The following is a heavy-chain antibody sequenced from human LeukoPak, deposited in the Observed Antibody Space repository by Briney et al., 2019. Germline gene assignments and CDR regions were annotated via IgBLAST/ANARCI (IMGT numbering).Heavy chain of an antibody. CDR3: AKRITFGGVIGPGFDY. D-gene: IGHD3-16*02. CDR1: GITLSNFA. CDR2: ISGSGRST. V-gene: IGHV3-23*01. J-gene: IGHJ4*02. Sequence: HPGGSLRLSCAASGITLSNFAMSWVRQAPGRGLEWVSSISGSGRSTFYADSVKGRFTISRDNSKNTLFLQMNSLKVEDTAVYYCAKRITFGGVIGPGFDYWGQGTLVTVSS.